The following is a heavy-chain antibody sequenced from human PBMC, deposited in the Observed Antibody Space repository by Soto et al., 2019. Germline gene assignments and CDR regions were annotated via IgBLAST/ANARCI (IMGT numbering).Heavy chain of an antibody. CDR2: INSGDNT. CDR1: GFTVSNNY. V-gene: IGHV3-66*01. CDR3: ARGRGFLIDY. D-gene: IGHD6-25*01. Sequence: EVQMVESGGGLVQPGGSLRISCAVSGFTVSNNYMAWVCQAPGKALEWVSIINSGDNTHYAESVKGRFTISRDNSKNTIFLQMNSLRVEDTAVYYFARGRGFLIDYWGQGTLVTVSS. J-gene: IGHJ4*02.